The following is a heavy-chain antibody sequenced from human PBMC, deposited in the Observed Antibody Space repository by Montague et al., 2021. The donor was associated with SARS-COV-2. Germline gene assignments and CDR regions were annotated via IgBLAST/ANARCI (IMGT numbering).Heavy chain of an antibody. V-gene: IGHV4-61*07. CDR3: VRQGFYESGGFFI. Sequence: TTKSNPSLKTRVTMSADTSKNQVSLKVNSVTAADTSVYYCVRQGFYESGGFFIWGLGTLVTVSS. D-gene: IGHD3-22*01. J-gene: IGHJ4*02. CDR2: TT.